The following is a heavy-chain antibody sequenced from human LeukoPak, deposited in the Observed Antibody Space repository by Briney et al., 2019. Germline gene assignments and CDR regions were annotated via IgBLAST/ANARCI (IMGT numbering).Heavy chain of an antibody. V-gene: IGHV3-21*01. CDR3: ARDGGYSYGYPLDY. D-gene: IGHD5-18*01. Sequence: RGSLRLSCAASGLTFSSYSMNWVRQAPGKGLEWVSSISSSSSYIYYADSVKGRFTISRDNAKNSLYLQMNSLRAEDTAVYYCARDGGYSYGYPLDYWGQGTLVTVSS. J-gene: IGHJ4*02. CDR2: ISSSSSYI. CDR1: GLTFSSYS.